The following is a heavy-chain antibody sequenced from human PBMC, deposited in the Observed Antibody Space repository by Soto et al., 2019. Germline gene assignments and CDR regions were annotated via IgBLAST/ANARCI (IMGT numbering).Heavy chain of an antibody. D-gene: IGHD6-13*01. CDR2: IKQDGSEK. J-gene: IGHJ4*02. CDR1: GFTFSSHW. V-gene: IGHV3-7*03. CDR3: ARGQYHLFSRSWYKQGYFDY. Sequence: GGSLRLSCAASGFTFSSHWMSWVRQAPGKGLEWVANIKQDGSEKYYVDSVKGRFTISRDNAKNSLYLQMNSLRAEETAVYYCARGQYHLFSRSWYKQGYFDYWGQGTLVTVSS.